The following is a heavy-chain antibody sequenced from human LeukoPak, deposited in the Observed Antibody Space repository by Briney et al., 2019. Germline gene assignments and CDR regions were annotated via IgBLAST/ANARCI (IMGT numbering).Heavy chain of an antibody. J-gene: IGHJ3*02. V-gene: IGHV3-30*02. Sequence: GGSLRLSCAASGFTFSNYGMHWVRQAPGKGLEWVTFIRYDGSNKYSADSVKGRFTISRDNSRNTLYLQMNSLRPEDTAVYYCAKDLGYNWNFDAFGIWGQGTMVTVSS. CDR3: AKDLGYNWNFDAFGI. D-gene: IGHD1-1*01. CDR2: IRYDGSNK. CDR1: GFTFSNYG.